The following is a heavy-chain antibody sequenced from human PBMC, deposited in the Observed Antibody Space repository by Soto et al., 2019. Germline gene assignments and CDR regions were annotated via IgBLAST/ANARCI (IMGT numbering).Heavy chain of an antibody. V-gene: IGHV3-9*01. CDR3: AKGDSSAGESFDF. J-gene: IGHJ4*02. CDR2: INWNSGAV. Sequence: EVQLVESGGGLVQPGRSLRLSCAASGFTFDDYAMHWVRQTPGKGLEWVSGINWNSGAVGYADSVRGRFTISRDNAKNSLYLPRNSLRAEDTALYYWAKGDSSAGESFDFWGQGTLVTVSS. CDR1: GFTFDDYA. D-gene: IGHD6-25*01.